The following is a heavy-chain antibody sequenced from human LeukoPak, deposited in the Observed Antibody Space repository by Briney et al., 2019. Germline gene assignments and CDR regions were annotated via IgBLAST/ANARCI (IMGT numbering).Heavy chain of an antibody. CDR1: GGTFSSYA. CDR3: ARQYSSSWYSGGHDAFDI. CDR2: IYPGDSGT. V-gene: IGHV5-51*01. D-gene: IGHD6-13*01. J-gene: IGHJ3*02. Sequence: KVSCKASGGTFSSYAISWVRQAPGQGLEWMGGIIYPGDSGTRYSPSFQGQVTISADKSISTAYLQWSSLKASDTAMYYCARQYSSSWYSGGHDAFDIWGQGTMVTVSS.